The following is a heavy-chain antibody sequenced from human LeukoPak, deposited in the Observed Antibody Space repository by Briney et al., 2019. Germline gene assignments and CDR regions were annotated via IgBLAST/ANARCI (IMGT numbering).Heavy chain of an antibody. J-gene: IGHJ4*02. D-gene: IGHD3-22*01. V-gene: IGHV3-23*01. CDR2: ISGSGGST. CDR3: AKDPYYYDSSGYYTTGDFDY. CDR1: GFTFSSYA. Sequence: GGSLRLSCAASGFTFSSYAMSWVRQAPGKGLEWVSAISGSGGSTYYADSVKGRFTISRDNSKNTLYLQMNSLRAEDTAVYYCAKDPYYYDSSGYYTTGDFDYWGQGTQVTVSS.